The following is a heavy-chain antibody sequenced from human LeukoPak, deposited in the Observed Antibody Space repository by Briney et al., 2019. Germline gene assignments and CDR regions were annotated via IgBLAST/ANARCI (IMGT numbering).Heavy chain of an antibody. D-gene: IGHD3-16*01. CDR3: AKGVVITSPHYHMDV. V-gene: IGHV3-30*02. CDR1: GFTFSTYG. CDR2: IRYDESKI. J-gene: IGHJ6*03. Sequence: PGGSLRLSCAASGFTFSTYGMHWVRQAPGKGLEWVAFIRYDESKIYYADSVKGRFTISRDNSKNTLYLQMNRLRAEDTAVYYCAKGVVITSPHYHMDVWGKGTTVTVSS.